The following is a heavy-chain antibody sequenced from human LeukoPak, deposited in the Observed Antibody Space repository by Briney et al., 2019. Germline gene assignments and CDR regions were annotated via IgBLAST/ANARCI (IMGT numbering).Heavy chain of an antibody. CDR1: GFTFSSYG. D-gene: IGHD1-26*01. V-gene: IGHV3-33*01. J-gene: IGHJ4*02. CDR2: IWYDGSNK. Sequence: GGSLRLSCAASGFTFSSYGMHWVRQAPGRGLEWVAVIWYDGSNKYYADSVKGRFTISRGNSKNTLYLQMNSLRAEDTAVYYCASELKWDHNYWGQGTLVTVSS. CDR3: ASELKWDHNY.